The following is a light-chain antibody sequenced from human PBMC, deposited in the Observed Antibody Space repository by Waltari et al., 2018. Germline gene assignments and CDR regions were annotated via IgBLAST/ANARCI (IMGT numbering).Light chain of an antibody. Sequence: QSVLTQPPSASAAPGQRVNISCSGSTPNIGNNFVYWYQQLPGTAPRLVIHRDSQRPSGIPDRFSGSKSGTSASLAISGLRSEDEADYYCASWDDILIGRLFGGGTKLTVL. CDR2: RDS. CDR1: TPNIGNNF. J-gene: IGLJ2*01. CDR3: ASWDDILIGRL. V-gene: IGLV1-47*01.